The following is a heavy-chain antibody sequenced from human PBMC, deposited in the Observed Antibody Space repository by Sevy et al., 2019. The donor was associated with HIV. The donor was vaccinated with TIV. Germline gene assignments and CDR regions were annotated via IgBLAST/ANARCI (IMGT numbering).Heavy chain of an antibody. CDR2: LSFGCGEI. D-gene: IGHD2-8*01. Sequence: GESLKISCAASGFTFSKYSMSWVRQPPGKGLEWVSTLSFGCGEINYADSVKGRFTISRDNSKSSVYLQMNNLRPEDTAVYYCAREGCTKPHDYWGQGTLVTVFS. CDR3: AREGCTKPHDY. J-gene: IGHJ4*02. CDR1: GFTFSKYS. V-gene: IGHV3-23*01.